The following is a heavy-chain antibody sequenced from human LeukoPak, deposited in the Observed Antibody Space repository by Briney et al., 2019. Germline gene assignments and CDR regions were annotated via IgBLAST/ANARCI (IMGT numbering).Heavy chain of an antibody. CDR3: ARRVAVAGIYYGMDV. D-gene: IGHD6-19*01. CDR1: GGSISSSNW. J-gene: IGHJ6*02. V-gene: IGHV4-4*02. CDR2: IYHSGST. Sequence: SETLSLTCAVSGGSISSSNWWSWVRQPPGKGLEWIGEIYHSGSTNYNPSLKSRVTISVDKSKNQFSLKLSSVTAADTAVYYCARRVAVAGIYYGMDVWGQGTTVTVSS.